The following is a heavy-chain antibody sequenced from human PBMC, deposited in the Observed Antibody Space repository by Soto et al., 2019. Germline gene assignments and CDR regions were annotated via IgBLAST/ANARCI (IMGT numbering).Heavy chain of an antibody. Sequence: ASETLSLTCTVSGGSISSGGYYWSWIRQHPGKGLEWIGYIYYSGSTYYNPSLKSRVTISVDTSKNQFSLKLSSVTAADTAVYYCARDHGRGVATIDYWGQGTLVTVSS. CDR1: GGSISSGGYY. D-gene: IGHD5-12*01. CDR2: IYYSGST. J-gene: IGHJ4*02. CDR3: ARDHGRGVATIDY. V-gene: IGHV4-31*03.